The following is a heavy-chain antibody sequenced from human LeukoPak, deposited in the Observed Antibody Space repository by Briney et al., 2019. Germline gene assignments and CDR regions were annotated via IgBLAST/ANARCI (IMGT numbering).Heavy chain of an antibody. V-gene: IGHV4-39*07. D-gene: IGHD4-17*01. CDR3: TGKRVGPRLNSGSLTTGGGYYYYYMDV. Sequence: SETLSLTCTVSGGSISSSSYYWGWIRQPPGKGLEWIGSIYYSGSTYYNPSLKSRVTISVDTSKNQFSLKLSSVTAADPAVYYGTGKRVGPRLNSGSLTTGGGYYYYYMDVWGKGTTVTVSS. J-gene: IGHJ6*03. CDR1: GGSISSSSYY. CDR2: IYYSGST.